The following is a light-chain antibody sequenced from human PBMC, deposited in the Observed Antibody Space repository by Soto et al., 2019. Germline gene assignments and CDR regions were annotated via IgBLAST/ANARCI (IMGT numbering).Light chain of an antibody. Sequence: DIVMTQSPATLSVSPGERATLSCRASQSVSRNLAWYQQKPGQAPRLLVYGASTRATGIPARFSGSGSGTEFILTISSLQSEDFALYYCQQYNNWPSFTFGPGTKVDIK. CDR2: GAS. J-gene: IGKJ3*01. CDR3: QQYNNWPSFT. CDR1: QSVSRN. V-gene: IGKV3-15*01.